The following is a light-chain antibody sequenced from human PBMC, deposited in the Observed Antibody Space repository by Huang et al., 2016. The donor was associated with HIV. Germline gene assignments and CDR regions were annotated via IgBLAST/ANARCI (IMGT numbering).Light chain of an antibody. Sequence: AIQLTQSPSSLSAFVGDRVTITCRASQDITNDLGWYQQKPGKAPKRLISAASTLRSGVPSRFSGSGSGTDFTLTISSLQPEDFATYFCLQDFNYPRTFGQGTRVEIK. J-gene: IGKJ1*01. CDR3: LQDFNYPRT. CDR2: AAS. V-gene: IGKV1-6*02. CDR1: QDITND.